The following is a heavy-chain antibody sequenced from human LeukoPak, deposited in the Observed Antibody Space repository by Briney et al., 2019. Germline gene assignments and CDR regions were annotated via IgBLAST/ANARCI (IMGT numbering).Heavy chain of an antibody. V-gene: IGHV3-23*01. Sequence: GGSLRLSCAASGFTFSSYAMNWVRQAPGKGLEWVSGISGSDGSTYHADSVKGRFTISRDNSKNTLYLQMNSLRAEDTAVYYCAKGSLYDFWSGYSYYFDYWGQGTLVTVSS. D-gene: IGHD3-3*01. CDR2: ISGSDGST. J-gene: IGHJ4*02. CDR1: GFTFSSYA. CDR3: AKGSLYDFWSGYSYYFDY.